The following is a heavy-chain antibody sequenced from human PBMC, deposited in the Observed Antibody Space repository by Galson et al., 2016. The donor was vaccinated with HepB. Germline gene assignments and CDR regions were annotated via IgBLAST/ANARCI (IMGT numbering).Heavy chain of an antibody. CDR1: GGTFSSYG. CDR3: ARAPGYSAYDQRLYYYYGMDV. J-gene: IGHJ6*02. CDR2: IIPIFGTT. D-gene: IGHD5-12*01. V-gene: IGHV1-69*13. Sequence: SVKVSCKASGGTFSSYGISWVRQAPGQGLEWMGGIIPIFGTTNYAQKFQGRVTITADESTSTAYMELSSLRSEDTAVYYCARAPGYSAYDQRLYYYYGMDVWGQGTTVTVSS.